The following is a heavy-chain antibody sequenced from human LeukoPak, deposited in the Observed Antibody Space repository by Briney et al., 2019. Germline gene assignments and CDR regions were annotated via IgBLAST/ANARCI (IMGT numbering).Heavy chain of an antibody. D-gene: IGHD3-10*01. Sequence: GGSLRLSCAASGFTFSSYGMSWVRQAPGKGLEWVSAISGSGGSTYYADSVKGRFTISRDNSKNTLYLQMNSLRAEDTAVYYCAKVLIWTYGSGNYYKGAFDIWGQGTMVTV. CDR3: AKVLIWTYGSGNYYKGAFDI. CDR1: GFTFSSYG. J-gene: IGHJ3*02. CDR2: ISGSGGST. V-gene: IGHV3-23*01.